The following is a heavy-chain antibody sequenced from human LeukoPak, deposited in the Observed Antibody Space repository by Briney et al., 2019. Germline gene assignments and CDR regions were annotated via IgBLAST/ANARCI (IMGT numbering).Heavy chain of an antibody. CDR2: INHSGST. CDR3: AKTPTALVRGGYYFDN. D-gene: IGHD6-6*01. J-gene: IGHJ4*02. V-gene: IGHV4-34*01. Sequence: SETLSLTCAVYGGSFSGYYWSWIRQPPGKGLEWIGEINHSGSTDYNLSLKSRVTISVDTSKNQFSLKLSSVTAADTAVYYCAKTPTALVRGGYYFDNWGQGTLVTVSS. CDR1: GGSFSGYY.